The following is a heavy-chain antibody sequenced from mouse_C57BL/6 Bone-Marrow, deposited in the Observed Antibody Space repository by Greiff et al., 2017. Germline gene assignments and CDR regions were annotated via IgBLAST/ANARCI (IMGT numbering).Heavy chain of an antibody. Sequence: VQLKESGAELVRPGASVKLSCTASGFNIKDDYMHWVKQRPEQGLEWIGWIDPENGDTEYASKFQGKATITADTSSNTAYLQLSSLTSEDTAVYYCTTYHDYGSSYWFAYWGQGTLVTVSA. V-gene: IGHV14-4*01. CDR2: IDPENGDT. J-gene: IGHJ3*01. CDR3: TTYHDYGSSYWFAY. CDR1: GFNIKDDY. D-gene: IGHD1-1*01.